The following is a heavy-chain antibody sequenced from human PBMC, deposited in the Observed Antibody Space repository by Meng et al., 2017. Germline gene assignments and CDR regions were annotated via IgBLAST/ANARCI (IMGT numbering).Heavy chain of an antibody. Sequence: QVQVVESGGGLGKPGGARGLSCAASGFTFSDYYMSWIRQAPGKGLEWVSYISSSGSPLYYAAYVKGRFTISRDNAKNSLYLQMNSLRAEDTAVYYCASGLSSDFDYWGQGTLVTVSS. V-gene: IGHV3-11*04. D-gene: IGHD2-15*01. CDR2: ISSSGSPL. CDR3: ASGLSSDFDY. J-gene: IGHJ4*02. CDR1: GFTFSDYY.